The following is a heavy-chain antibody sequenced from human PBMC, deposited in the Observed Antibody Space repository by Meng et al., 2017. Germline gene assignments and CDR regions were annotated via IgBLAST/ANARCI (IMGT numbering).Heavy chain of an antibody. J-gene: IGHJ4*02. CDR1: GFTFNNYW. D-gene: IGHD1-1*01. V-gene: IGHV3-74*01. CDR2: ISGDGSIT. CDR3: LDEAPRSDY. Sequence: EVQLVEAGGRLVQPGGSLRLSCAASGFTFNNYWMHWVRQVPGKGLVWVSRISGDGSITNYADSVKGRFTISRDNAKNTLYLQMNSLRPEDTAVYYCLDEAPRSDYWGQGSLVTVPS.